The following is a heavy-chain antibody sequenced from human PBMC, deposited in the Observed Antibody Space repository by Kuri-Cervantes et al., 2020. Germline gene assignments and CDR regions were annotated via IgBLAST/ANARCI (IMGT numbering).Heavy chain of an antibody. CDR3: ARVETTTSVWFDS. CDR2: ITPMSGIA. J-gene: IGHJ5*01. D-gene: IGHD5-24*01. CDR1: GGTFSNYA. V-gene: IGHV1-69*05. Sequence: SVKVSCKASGGTFSNYAISWVRQAPGQGLEWLGGITPMSGIANYAQKFQGRVTITTDESTSTAYMELSSLRSEDSAVYYCARVETTTSVWFDSWGQGTLVTVSS.